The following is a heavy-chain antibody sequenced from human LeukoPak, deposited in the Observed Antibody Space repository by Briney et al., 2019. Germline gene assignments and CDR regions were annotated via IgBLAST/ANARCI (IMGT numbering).Heavy chain of an antibody. J-gene: IGHJ4*02. D-gene: IGHD1-7*01. CDR1: GGSFSGYY. CDR3: ARRRTTWAHRGFDY. CDR2: INHSGST. Sequence: SETLSLTCAVYGGSFSGYYWSWIRQPPGKGLEWIGEINHSGSTNYNPSLKSRVTISVDTSKNQFSLKLSSVTAADTAVYYCARRRTTWAHRGFDYWGQGTLVTVSS. V-gene: IGHV4-34*01.